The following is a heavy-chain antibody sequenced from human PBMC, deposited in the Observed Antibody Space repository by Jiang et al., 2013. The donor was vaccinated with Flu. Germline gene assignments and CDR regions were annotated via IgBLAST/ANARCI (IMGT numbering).Heavy chain of an antibody. J-gene: IGHJ5*02. V-gene: IGHV1-3*01. CDR3: ARDRIDENYGSGSYVFDP. D-gene: IGHD3-10*01. Sequence: GAEVKKPGASVRVSCKASGYTFTSYAMHWARQAPGQRLEWMGWINAGNGNTKYSQKFQGRVTITRDTSASTAYMELSSLRSEDTAVYYCARDRIDENYGSGSYVFDPWGQGTLVTVSS. CDR2: INAGNGNT. CDR1: GYTFTSYA.